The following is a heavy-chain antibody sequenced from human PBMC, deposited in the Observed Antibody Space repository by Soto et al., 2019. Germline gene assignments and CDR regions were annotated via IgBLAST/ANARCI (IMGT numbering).Heavy chain of an antibody. CDR2: IYYSGST. CDR3: ARGKRYFDY. Sequence: QVQLQESGPGLVKPSETLSLSCTVSGGSISSYYWTWIRQPPGKGLEWIGYIYYSGSTNYNPSLYSRVTISGDTSKNQFSLKLSSVTAADTAVYYCARGKRYFDYWGQGTLVTVSS. V-gene: IGHV4-59*01. CDR1: GGSISSYY. J-gene: IGHJ4*02.